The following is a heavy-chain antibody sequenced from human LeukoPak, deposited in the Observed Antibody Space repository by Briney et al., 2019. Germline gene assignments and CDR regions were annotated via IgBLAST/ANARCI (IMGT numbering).Heavy chain of an antibody. D-gene: IGHD1-26*01. Sequence: GGSLRLSCAASGFTFSNFGMHWVGQAPGKGLEGVAFIRYDGSNKFYVDSVKGRFTISRDNSKNTLYLQMNSLRSEDTAVYYCAKVYYRDAFDIWGQGTMVTVSS. CDR2: IRYDGSNK. V-gene: IGHV3-30*02. J-gene: IGHJ3*02. CDR1: GFTFSNFG. CDR3: AKVYYRDAFDI.